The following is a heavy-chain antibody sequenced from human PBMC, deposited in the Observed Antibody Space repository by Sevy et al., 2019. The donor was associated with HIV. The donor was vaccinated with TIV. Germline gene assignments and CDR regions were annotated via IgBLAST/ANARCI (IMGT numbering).Heavy chain of an antibody. CDR3: ARDRLGITISAEWGGGMDV. CDR1: GFTLSSYG. V-gene: IGHV3-33*01. D-gene: IGHD3-3*01. CDR2: IRYDGSNK. J-gene: IGHJ6*02. Sequence: GGSLRLSCAGSGFTLSSYGMHWVRQAPGKGLEWVAVIRYDGSNKYYADSVKGRFTISRDNSKNTLYLQMNSLRAEDTAVYYCARDRLGITISAEWGGGMDVWGQGTTVTVSS.